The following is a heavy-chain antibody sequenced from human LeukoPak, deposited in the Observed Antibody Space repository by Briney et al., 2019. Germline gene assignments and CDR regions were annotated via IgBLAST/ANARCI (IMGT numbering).Heavy chain of an antibody. CDR2: INSDGSST. D-gene: IGHD5-24*01. V-gene: IGHV3-74*01. CDR1: GFTFSGYW. J-gene: IGHJ5*02. Sequence: GGSLRLSCAASGFTFSGYWMHWVRQAPGKGLVWVSSINSDGSSTTYADSVKGRFTISRDNAKNTLYLQMNSLRAEDTAVYYCARGGRDGSNWTPYTWFDPWGQGTLATVS. CDR3: ARGGRDGSNWTPYTWFDP.